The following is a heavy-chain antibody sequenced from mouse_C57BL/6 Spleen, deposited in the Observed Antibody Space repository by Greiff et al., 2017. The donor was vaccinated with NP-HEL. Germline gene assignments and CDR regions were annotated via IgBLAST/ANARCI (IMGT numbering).Heavy chain of an antibody. CDR1: GFTFSDYY. V-gene: IGHV5-12*01. CDR2: ISNGGGST. D-gene: IGHD1-1*01. J-gene: IGHJ2*01. Sequence: DVKLVESGGGLVQPGGSLKLSCAASGFTFSDYYMYWVRQTPEKRLEWVAYISNGGGSTYYPDTVKGRFTISRDNAKNTLYLQLSRLKSEDTAMYYCARPITTVVATEGYWGQGTTLTVSS. CDR3: ARPITTVVATEGY.